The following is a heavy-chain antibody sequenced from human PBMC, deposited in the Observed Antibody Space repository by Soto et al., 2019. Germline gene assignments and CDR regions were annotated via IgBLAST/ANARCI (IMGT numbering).Heavy chain of an antibody. Sequence: GGSLRLSCAASGFTFSSYAMSWVRQAPGKGLEWVSAISGSGGSTYYADSVKGRFTISRDNSKNTLYLQMNSLRAEDTAVYYCAKSTSYYDSSGYYQNYYYGMDVWGQGTTVTVSS. V-gene: IGHV3-23*01. CDR3: AKSTSYYDSSGYYQNYYYGMDV. CDR2: ISGSGGST. CDR1: GFTFSSYA. D-gene: IGHD3-22*01. J-gene: IGHJ6*02.